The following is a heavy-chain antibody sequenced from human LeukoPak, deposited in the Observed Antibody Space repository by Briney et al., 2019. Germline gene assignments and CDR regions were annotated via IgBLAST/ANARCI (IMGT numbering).Heavy chain of an antibody. V-gene: IGHV4-59*08. CDR3: ARHDSSSSNYAQIFDY. Sequence: SETLSLTCTVSGGSISSYYWSWIRQPPGKGLEWIGYIYYSGSTNYNPSLKSRVTISVDTSKNQFSLKLSSVTAADTAVYYCARHDSSSSNYAQIFDYWGQGTLVTVSS. J-gene: IGHJ4*02. CDR2: IYYSGST. CDR1: GGSISSYY. D-gene: IGHD6-6*01.